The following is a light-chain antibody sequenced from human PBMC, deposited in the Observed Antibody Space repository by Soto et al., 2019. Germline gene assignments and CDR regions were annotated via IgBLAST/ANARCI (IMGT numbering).Light chain of an antibody. CDR2: DAS. J-gene: IGKJ4*01. CDR1: QSVSNK. Sequence: ETVMTQSPATLSVSPGERATLSCRASQSVSNKLAWYQQKPGQAPRLLIDDASIRATGIPARFSGSGSGTEFSLTISSLQSEDFAVYYCQQSNNWPPLTFGGGTRVEIK. CDR3: QQSNNWPPLT. V-gene: IGKV3D-15*01.